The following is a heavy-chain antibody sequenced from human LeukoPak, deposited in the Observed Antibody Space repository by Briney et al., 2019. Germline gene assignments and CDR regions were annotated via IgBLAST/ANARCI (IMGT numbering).Heavy chain of an antibody. D-gene: IGHD3-22*01. CDR1: GLTFSSYS. J-gene: IGHJ4*02. CDR2: ITSTSDYI. CDR3: AKGGTMIVVAIYFDY. V-gene: IGHV3-21*04. Sequence: GGSLRLSCAASGLTFSSYSRSWVSQAPGKGLEWVSSITSTSDYIYYADSVKGRFTISRDNSKNTLYLQMNSLRAEDTAVYYCAKGGTMIVVAIYFDYWGQGPLVTVSS.